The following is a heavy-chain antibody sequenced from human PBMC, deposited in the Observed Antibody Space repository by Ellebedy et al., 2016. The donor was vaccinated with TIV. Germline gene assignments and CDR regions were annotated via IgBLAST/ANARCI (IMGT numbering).Heavy chain of an antibody. CDR3: ARGGGDWHAAFDI. Sequence: PGGSLRLSCTASGFTFRSFPMHWVRQAPGKGLEWVAIVLYDGRKKYYADSVKGRFTISRDNSKNTVYLQMNSLRAEDTAVYYCARGGGDWHAAFDIWGQGTMVTVSS. CDR1: GFTFRSFP. CDR2: VLYDGRKK. D-gene: IGHD2-21*02. J-gene: IGHJ3*02. V-gene: IGHV3-30*04.